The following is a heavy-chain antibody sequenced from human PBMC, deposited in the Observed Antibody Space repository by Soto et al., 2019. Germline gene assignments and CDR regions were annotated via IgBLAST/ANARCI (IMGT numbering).Heavy chain of an antibody. CDR2: INAGNGNT. V-gene: IGHV1-3*01. CDR1: GYTFTSYA. CDR3: ARDRTGYSYFFVSHFAGVWFYT. J-gene: IGHJ5*02. D-gene: IGHD5-18*01. Sequence: ASVKVSCKASGYTFTSYAMHWVRQAPGQRLEWMGWINAGNGNTKYSQKFQGRVTITRDTSASTAYMELSSLRSEDTAVYYCARDRTGYSYFFVSHFAGVWFYTWGQGTVVTVSS.